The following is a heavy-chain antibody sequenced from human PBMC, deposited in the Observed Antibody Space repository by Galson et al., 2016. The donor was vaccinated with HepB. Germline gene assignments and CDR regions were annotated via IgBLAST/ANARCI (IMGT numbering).Heavy chain of an antibody. CDR2: IYPGDSDT. CDR3: ARSGYYDSGSYADRWGF. V-gene: IGHV5-51*01. J-gene: IGHJ4*02. CDR1: GYTFTTYW. Sequence: QSGAEVKKPGESLKISCKGSGYTFTTYWIGWVRQMPGKGLEWMGIIYPGDSDTRYSPSFQGQVTISADKSLNTAYLQWSSLKATDTAMYYWARSGYYDSGSYADRWGFWGQGTLVTVSS. D-gene: IGHD3-10*01.